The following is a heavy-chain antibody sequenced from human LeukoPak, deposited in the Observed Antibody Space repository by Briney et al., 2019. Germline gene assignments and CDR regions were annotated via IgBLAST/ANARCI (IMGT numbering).Heavy chain of an antibody. CDR3: ARGWQLGYAFDI. CDR1: GYTFTGYY. J-gene: IGHJ3*02. CDR2: MNPNSGNT. Sequence: GASVKVSCKASGYTFTGYYMHWVRQAPGQGLEWMGWMNPNSGNTGYAQKFQGRVTITRNTSISTAYMELSSLRSEDTAVYYCARGWQLGYAFDIWGQGTMVTVS. D-gene: IGHD1-1*01. V-gene: IGHV1-8*03.